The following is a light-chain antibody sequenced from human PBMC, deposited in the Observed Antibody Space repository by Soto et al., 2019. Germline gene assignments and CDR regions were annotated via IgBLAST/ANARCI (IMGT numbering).Light chain of an antibody. CDR1: QSVSSN. CDR3: QQYNNCART. CDR2: GAS. Sequence: EIVMTQSPASLSVSPGERATLSCRASQSVSSNLAWFQHKPGQAPTLLIYGASTRATGIPARFSGSGSGTEFTFSIISLLSEDFAVYYCQQYNNCARTFGQGPKV. V-gene: IGKV3-15*01. J-gene: IGKJ1*01.